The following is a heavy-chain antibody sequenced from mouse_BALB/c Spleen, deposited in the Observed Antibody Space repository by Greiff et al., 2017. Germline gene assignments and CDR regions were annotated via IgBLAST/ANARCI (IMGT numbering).Heavy chain of an antibody. Sequence: VQLKESGPSLVKPSQTLSLTCSVTGDSITSGYWNWIRKFPGNKLEYMGYISYSGSTYYNPSLKSRISITRDTSKNQYYLQLNSVTTEDTATYYRARFYGSSLWYFDVWGAGTTVTVSS. CDR3: ARFYGSSLWYFDV. J-gene: IGHJ1*01. CDR1: GDSITSGY. D-gene: IGHD1-1*01. V-gene: IGHV3-8*02. CDR2: ISYSGST.